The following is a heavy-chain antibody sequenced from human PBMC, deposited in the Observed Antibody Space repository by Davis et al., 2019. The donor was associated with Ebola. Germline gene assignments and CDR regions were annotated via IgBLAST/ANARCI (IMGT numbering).Heavy chain of an antibody. CDR3: AKEKVSGSSYYIDS. CDR1: GFIFRSYV. J-gene: IGHJ4*02. D-gene: IGHD3-10*01. Sequence: GGSLRLSCAASGFIFRSYVMSWVRQAPGKGLEWVSTISGGGVTADYTDSVRGRFTISRDNSKNTLFLQMNSLRAEDTAVYYCAKEKVSGSSYYIDSWGQGTLVTVSS. V-gene: IGHV3-23*01. CDR2: ISGGGVTA.